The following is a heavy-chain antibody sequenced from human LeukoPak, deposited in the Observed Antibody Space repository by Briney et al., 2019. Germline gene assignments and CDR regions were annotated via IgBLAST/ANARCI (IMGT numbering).Heavy chain of an antibody. V-gene: IGHV3-30*18. Sequence: PGRSLRLSYAASGFTFSSYGMHWVRQAPGKGLEWVAVVSYDGSKYYADSVKGRFTISRDNSKNTLYLQMSSLRAEDTAVYYCAKDLNRGLPDYWGQGTLVTVSS. J-gene: IGHJ4*02. CDR1: GFTFSSYG. D-gene: IGHD2-21*01. CDR2: VSYDGSK. CDR3: AKDLNRGLPDY.